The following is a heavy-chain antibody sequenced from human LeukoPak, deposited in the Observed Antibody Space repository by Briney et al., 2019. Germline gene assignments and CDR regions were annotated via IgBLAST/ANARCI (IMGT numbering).Heavy chain of an antibody. CDR3: AGGAMVRGVKLNWYFDL. J-gene: IGHJ2*01. CDR2: IYYSGST. V-gene: IGHV4-59*08. CDR1: GGSISSYY. Sequence: SETLSLTCTVSGGSISSYYWSWIRQPPGKGLEWIGYIYYSGSTNYNPSLKSRVTILVDTSKNQFSLKLSSVTAADTAVYYCAGGAMVRGVKLNWYFDLWGRGTLVTVSS. D-gene: IGHD3-10*01.